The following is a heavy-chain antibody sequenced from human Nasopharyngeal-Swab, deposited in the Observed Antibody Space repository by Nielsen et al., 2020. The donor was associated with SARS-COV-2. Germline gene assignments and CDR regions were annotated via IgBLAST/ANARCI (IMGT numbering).Heavy chain of an antibody. Sequence: SETLSLTCTVSGGSISGYYWSWIRQPPGKGLEWIGYIYYSGSTNYNPSLKSRVTISVDTSKNQFSLKLSSVTAADTAVYYCAVGRYCSSTSCGGYYYYMDVWGKGTTVTVSS. D-gene: IGHD2-2*01. CDR2: IYYSGST. J-gene: IGHJ6*03. CDR3: AVGRYCSSTSCGGYYYYMDV. CDR1: GGSISGYY. V-gene: IGHV4-59*01.